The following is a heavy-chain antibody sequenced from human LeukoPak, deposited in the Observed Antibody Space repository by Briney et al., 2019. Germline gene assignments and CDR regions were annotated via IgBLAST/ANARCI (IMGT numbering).Heavy chain of an antibody. J-gene: IGHJ4*02. D-gene: IGHD3-10*01. CDR2: INNDGSST. V-gene: IGHV3-74*01. CDR1: GFTFSSYW. CDR3: TRDDNYYGSGAFDY. Sequence: GGSLRLSCAASGFTFSSYWMQWVRQAPGKGLVWVSRINNDGSSTSYADSVKGRFTTSRDNAKNTLYLQMNSLRGEDTAVYYCTRDDNYYGSGAFDYWGQGTLVAASS.